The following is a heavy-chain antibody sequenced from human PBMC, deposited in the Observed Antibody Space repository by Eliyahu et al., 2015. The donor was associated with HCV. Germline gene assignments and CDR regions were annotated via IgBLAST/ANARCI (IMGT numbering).Heavy chain of an antibody. D-gene: IGHD2-2*01. CDR2: INCRSSDT. J-gene: IGHJ6*02. CDR3: ARGDCSSANCYFGLDV. CDR1: GYTFTGYX. Sequence: QVQLVQSGAEVKKXGDSAKVSCKTSGYTFTGYXMXWVRQAPGQGFEWMGWINCRSSDTKYTQKFQGRVTMTRDTSISTAYMELSGLTSDDTAVYYCARGDCSSANCYFGLDVWGQGTTITVSS. V-gene: IGHV1-2*02.